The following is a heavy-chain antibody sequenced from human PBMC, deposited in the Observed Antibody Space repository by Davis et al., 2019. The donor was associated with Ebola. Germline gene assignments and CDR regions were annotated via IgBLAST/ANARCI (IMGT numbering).Heavy chain of an antibody. J-gene: IGHJ5*02. D-gene: IGHD6-13*01. Sequence: AASVKVSCKASGYTFTSYAMHWVRQAPVQRLEWMGWINAVNDHTKFSQKFQGRVTITRDTSASTAYMELSSLRSEDTAVYYCARGHIAASQDCFDPWGQGTLVTVSS. V-gene: IGHV1-3*01. CDR2: INAVNDHT. CDR3: ARGHIAASQDCFDP. CDR1: GYTFTSYA.